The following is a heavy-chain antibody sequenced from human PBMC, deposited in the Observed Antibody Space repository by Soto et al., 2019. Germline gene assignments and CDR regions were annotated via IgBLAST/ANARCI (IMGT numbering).Heavy chain of an antibody. CDR2: MNPNSGNT. Sequence: GASVKVSFKASGYTFTSYDINWVRQATGQGLEWMGWMNPNSGNTGYAQKFQGRVTMTRNTSISTAYMELSSLRSEDTAVYYCARYYDILTGTSRSYYYYGMDVWGQGTTVTVSS. CDR1: GYTFTSYD. CDR3: ARYYDILTGTSRSYYYYGMDV. D-gene: IGHD3-9*01. V-gene: IGHV1-8*01. J-gene: IGHJ6*02.